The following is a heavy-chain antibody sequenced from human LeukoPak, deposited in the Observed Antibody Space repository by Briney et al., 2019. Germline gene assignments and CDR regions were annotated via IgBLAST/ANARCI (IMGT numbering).Heavy chain of an antibody. D-gene: IGHD2-15*01. V-gene: IGHV3-23*01. CDR1: GFTFSSYA. CDR3: AKVLHRYCSGGSCYSLDY. Sequence: PEASLRLSCAASGFTFSSYAMSWVRQAPGKGLEWVSAISGSGGSTYYADSVKGRFTISRDNSKNTLYLQMNSLRAEDTAVYYCAKVLHRYCSGGSCYSLDYWGQGTLVTVSS. CDR2: ISGSGGST. J-gene: IGHJ4*02.